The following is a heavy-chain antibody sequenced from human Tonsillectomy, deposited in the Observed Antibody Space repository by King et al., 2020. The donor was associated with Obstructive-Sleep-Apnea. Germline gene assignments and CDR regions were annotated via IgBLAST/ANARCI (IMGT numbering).Heavy chain of an antibody. D-gene: IGHD1-14*01. CDR1: GGSVSSGSYY. CDR2: ISYSGST. J-gene: IGHJ4*02. Sequence: VQLQESGPGLVKPSKTLSLTCTVSGGSVSSGSYYWSWIRQSPRKGLEWIGFISYSGSTNFNPSLKSRVTISVDTSKNQFSLKLSSVTAADTAVDYCARDEGGAVYPFDWGQGTLVTVSS. V-gene: IGHV4-61*01. CDR3: ARDEGGAVYPFD.